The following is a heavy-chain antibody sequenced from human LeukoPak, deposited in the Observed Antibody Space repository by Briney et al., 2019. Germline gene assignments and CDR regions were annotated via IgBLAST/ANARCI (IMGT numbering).Heavy chain of an antibody. CDR1: GYTFTGYY. CDR2: INPNSGGT. J-gene: IGHJ2*01. V-gene: IGHV1-2*02. CDR3: ARDRGSKRVAYCGGDCYIGYFDF. D-gene: IGHD2-21*02. Sequence: ASVKVSCKASGYTFTGYYMHWVRQAPGQGLEWMGWINPNSGGTNYAQKFQGRVTMTRDTSISTAYMELSRLRSDDTAVYYCARDRGSKRVAYCGGDCYIGYFDFWGRGTLVTVSS.